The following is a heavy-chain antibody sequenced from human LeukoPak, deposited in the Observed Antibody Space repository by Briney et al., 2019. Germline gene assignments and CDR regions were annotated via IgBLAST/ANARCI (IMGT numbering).Heavy chain of an antibody. Sequence: GGSLRLSCAVSGFTFSTYWMSWVRQAPGKGLEWVANINLDGSVEYYMDSVKGRFTISRDNAKNSLYLQMNSLRAEDTAVYHCVRASNPWLQLTWGQGTLVTVSS. D-gene: IGHD1-1*01. V-gene: IGHV3-7*02. CDR1: GFTFSTYW. CDR3: VRASNPWLQLT. CDR2: INLDGSVE. J-gene: IGHJ5*02.